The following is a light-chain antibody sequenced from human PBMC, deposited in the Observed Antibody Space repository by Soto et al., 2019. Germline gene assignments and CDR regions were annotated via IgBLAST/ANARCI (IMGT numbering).Light chain of an antibody. V-gene: IGLV1-44*01. J-gene: IGLJ1*01. Sequence: QSVLTQPHSASGTPGQRVTISCSGSSSNIGGNHVHWFAQLPGTAPKPLIYSSNQRPSGVPERFSGSKSGTSASLAISGLQSEYEADYYWAAWDDSLNGHIFGTGTKVTVL. CDR3: AAWDDSLNGHI. CDR2: SSN. CDR1: SSNIGGNH.